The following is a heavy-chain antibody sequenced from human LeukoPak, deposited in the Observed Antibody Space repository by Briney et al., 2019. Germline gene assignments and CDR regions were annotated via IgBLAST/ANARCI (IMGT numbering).Heavy chain of an antibody. V-gene: IGHV1-8*01. D-gene: IGHD1-26*01. J-gene: IGHJ6*03. CDR3: ARGGSYYTGGYYYYYMDV. CDR1: GCTFTSYD. CDR2: MNPNSGNT. Sequence: ASVKVSCKASGCTFTSYDINWVRQATGQGLEWMGWMNPNSGNTGYAQKFQGRVTMTRNTSISTAYIELSSLRSEDTAVYYCARGGSYYTGGYYYYYMDVWGKGTTVTVSS.